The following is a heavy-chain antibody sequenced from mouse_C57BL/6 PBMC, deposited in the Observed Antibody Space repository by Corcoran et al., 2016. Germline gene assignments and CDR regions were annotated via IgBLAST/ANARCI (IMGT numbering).Heavy chain of an antibody. CDR1: GYTFTDYN. CDR2: INPNNGGT. J-gene: IGHJ2*01. CDR3: ARDSNYLYYFDY. D-gene: IGHD2-5*01. Sequence: EVQLQQSGPELVKPGASVKMSCKASGYTFTDYNMHWVKQSHGKSLEWIGYINPNNGGTSYNQKFKGKATLTVNKSSSTAYMELRSLTSEDSAVYYCARDSNYLYYFDYWGHGTTLTVSS. V-gene: IGHV1-22*01.